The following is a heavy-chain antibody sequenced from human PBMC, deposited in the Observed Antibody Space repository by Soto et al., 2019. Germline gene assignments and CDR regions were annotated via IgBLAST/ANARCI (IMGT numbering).Heavy chain of an antibody. CDR2: ISGSGDST. D-gene: IGHD3-22*01. J-gene: IGHJ4*02. Sequence: PWGSLRLSCAASGFTFSSYSMNWFRQAPGKGLEWVSFISGSGDSTYYAESVKGRFTISRDKSKNTVYLQMNSVRAEDTAVYYSAKLPWFYYDSSGYERFHYWGQGPLVTVSS. V-gene: IGHV3-23*01. CDR3: AKLPWFYYDSSGYERFHY. CDR1: GFTFSSYS.